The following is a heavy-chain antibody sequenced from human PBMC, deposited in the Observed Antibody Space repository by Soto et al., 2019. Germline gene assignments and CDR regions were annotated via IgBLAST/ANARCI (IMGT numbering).Heavy chain of an antibody. CDR3: ARDIVVVVAATRIDWFDP. D-gene: IGHD2-15*01. CDR1: GGSISSGGYY. Sequence: PSETLSLTCTVSGGSISSGGYYWSWIRQHPGKGLEWIGYIYYSGSTYYNPSLKSRVTISVDTSKNQFSLKLSSVTAADTAVYYCARDIVVVVAATRIDWFDPWGQETLVTVSS. V-gene: IGHV4-31*03. J-gene: IGHJ5*02. CDR2: IYYSGST.